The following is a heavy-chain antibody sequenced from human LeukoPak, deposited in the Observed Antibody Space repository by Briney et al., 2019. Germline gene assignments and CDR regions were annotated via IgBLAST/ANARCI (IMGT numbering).Heavy chain of an antibody. V-gene: IGHV1-18*04. CDR1: GYTFTSCG. Sequence: ASVKVSCKASGYTFTSCGISWVRQAPGQGLEWMGWISAYNGNTNYAQKLQGRVTMTTDTSTSTAYMELRSLRSDDTAVYYCARDLTMVRGVIRYYFDYWGQGTLVTVSS. J-gene: IGHJ4*02. D-gene: IGHD3-10*01. CDR3: ARDLTMVRGVIRYYFDY. CDR2: ISAYNGNT.